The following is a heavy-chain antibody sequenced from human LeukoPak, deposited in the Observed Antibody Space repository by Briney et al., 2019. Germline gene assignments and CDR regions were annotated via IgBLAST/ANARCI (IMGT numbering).Heavy chain of an antibody. V-gene: IGHV3-53*01. CDR3: ARVPGGGDFYFDY. J-gene: IGHJ4*02. CDR2: IYSGGST. CDR1: GFTVSSNY. Sequence: GGSLRLSCAASGFTVSSNYMSWVRQAPGKGLEWVSVIYSGGSTYYADSVKGRFTISRDNSKYTLYLQMNSLRAEDTAVYYCARVPGGGDFYFDYWGQGTLVTVSS. D-gene: IGHD2-21*02.